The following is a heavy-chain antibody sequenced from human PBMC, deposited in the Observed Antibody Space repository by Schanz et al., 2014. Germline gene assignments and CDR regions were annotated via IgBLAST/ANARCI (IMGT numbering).Heavy chain of an antibody. CDR3: PRPIYDLWSGSFDY. CDR2: ISYDGNNQ. V-gene: IGHV3-30*04. D-gene: IGHD3-3*01. J-gene: IGHJ4*02. CDR1: GFPFRSYV. Sequence: QLQLVESGGGVVQPGRSLRLSCAASGFPFRSYVMHWVRQAPGKGLEWVAFISYDGNNQYYADSVKGRFTISRDNSKNTLYLQMNSLRAEDTAVYYCPRPIYDLWSGSFDYCGQGPLVTVSS.